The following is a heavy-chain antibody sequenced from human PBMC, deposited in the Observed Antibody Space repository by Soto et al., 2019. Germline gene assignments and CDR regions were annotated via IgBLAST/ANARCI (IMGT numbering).Heavy chain of an antibody. Sequence: QVQLVQSGAEVKKPGSSVKLSCKASGDSFNTFAVTWVRHAPGQGREWMGGIIPNFDTPNYGQKFQGRVTIIADKSTSTHYMELSSLRSDDTAVYYCARPYYDSSGYYLWYFDYWGQGTLVTVSS. D-gene: IGHD3-22*01. CDR1: GDSFNTFA. J-gene: IGHJ4*02. CDR3: ARPYYDSSGYYLWYFDY. CDR2: IIPNFDTP. V-gene: IGHV1-69*06.